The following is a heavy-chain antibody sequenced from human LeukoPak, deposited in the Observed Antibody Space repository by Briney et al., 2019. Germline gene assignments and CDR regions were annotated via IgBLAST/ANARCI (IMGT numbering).Heavy chain of an antibody. J-gene: IGHJ4*02. CDR3: ARGGYYDSSGNY. CDR2: IIPIFGTA. CDR1: GYTFTSYG. D-gene: IGHD3-22*01. Sequence: GASVKVSCKASGYTFTSYGISWVRQAPGQGLEWMGGIIPIFGTANYAQKFKGRVTITADESTSTAYMELSSLRSEDTAVYYCARGGYYDSSGNYWGQGTLVTVSS. V-gene: IGHV1-69*13.